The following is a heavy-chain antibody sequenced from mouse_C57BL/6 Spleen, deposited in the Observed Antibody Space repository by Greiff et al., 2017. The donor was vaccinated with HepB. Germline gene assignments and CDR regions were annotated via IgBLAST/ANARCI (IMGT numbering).Heavy chain of an antibody. D-gene: IGHD1-1*01. J-gene: IGHJ2*01. Sequence: QVQLQQPGAELVKPGASVKMSCKASGYTFTSYWMNWVKQRPGQGLEWIGDIDPGSGSTNYNEKFKSKATLTVDTSSSTAYMQLSSLTSEDAAVYCCGVYYGGGYYFDYWGQGTTVTVSS. CDR1: GYTFTSYW. CDR2: IDPGSGST. CDR3: GVYYGGGYYFDY. V-gene: IGHV1-55*01.